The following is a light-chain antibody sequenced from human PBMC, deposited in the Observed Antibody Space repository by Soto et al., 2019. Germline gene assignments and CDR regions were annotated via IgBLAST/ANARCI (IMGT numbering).Light chain of an antibody. CDR2: VHI. CDR1: RSNVGTNL. J-gene: IGLJ1*01. Sequence: QSALTQPPSASGTPGQRVTISCSGRRSNVGTNLVNWYQQLPGTAPKLLIYVHIQRPSGVPDRFSGSTSGTSASLAISGLQSEDEADYYCAVWDDGLNGYVFGTGTKVTVL. V-gene: IGLV1-44*01. CDR3: AVWDDGLNGYV.